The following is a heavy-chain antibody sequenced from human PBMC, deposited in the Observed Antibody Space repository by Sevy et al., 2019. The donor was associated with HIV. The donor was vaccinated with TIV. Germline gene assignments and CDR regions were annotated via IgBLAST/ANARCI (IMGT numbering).Heavy chain of an antibody. V-gene: IGHV3-53*01. CDR3: ARDYSSSWYGPGYYYMDV. CDR1: GFTVSSNY. J-gene: IGHJ6*03. CDR2: IYSRGST. Sequence: GSLRLSCAASGFTVSSNYMSWVRQAPGKGLEWVSVIYSRGSTYYADSVKGRFTISRDNSKNTLYLQMNSLRAEDTAVYYCARDYSSSWYGPGYYYMDVWGKGTTVTVS. D-gene: IGHD6-13*01.